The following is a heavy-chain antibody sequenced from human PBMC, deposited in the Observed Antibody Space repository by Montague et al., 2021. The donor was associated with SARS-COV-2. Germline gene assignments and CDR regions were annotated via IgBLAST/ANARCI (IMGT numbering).Heavy chain of an antibody. V-gene: IGHV4-59*01. CDR1: GGSITGNN. CDR3: VRAHPYGGPRGAYDI. Sequence: SETLSLTCTVSGGSITGNNWSWLRRSPGKGLEWIGNIYDCGAVXXXPSXXXRGTISTATSKNQLSLKVNSVTASDTAVYYCVRAHPYGGPRGAYDIWGQGTVVTVSS. CDR2: IYDCGAV. D-gene: IGHD4-23*01. J-gene: IGHJ3*02.